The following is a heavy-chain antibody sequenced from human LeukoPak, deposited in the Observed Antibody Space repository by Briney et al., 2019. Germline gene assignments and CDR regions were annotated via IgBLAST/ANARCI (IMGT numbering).Heavy chain of an antibody. CDR2: ISSHGTNI. J-gene: IGHJ4*02. Sequence: GGSLRLSCAASGFTFSSYEMNWVRQAPGKGLEWLSYISSHGTNIKYADSVKGRFTISRDNAKNSLYLQVNSLRAEDTAVYYCARIMITVTTSDYWGQGTLVTVSS. CDR1: GFTFSSYE. V-gene: IGHV3-48*03. D-gene: IGHD4-17*01. CDR3: ARIMITVTTSDY.